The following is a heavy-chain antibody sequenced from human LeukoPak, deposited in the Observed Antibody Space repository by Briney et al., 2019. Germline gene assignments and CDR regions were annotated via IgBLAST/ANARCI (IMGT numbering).Heavy chain of an antibody. CDR1: GGSISSSSYY. D-gene: IGHD3-10*01. V-gene: IGHV4-39*07. J-gene: IGHJ4*02. Sequence: SETLSLTCTVSGGSISSSSYYWGWIRQPPGKGLEWIGRIYYSGSTYYNPSLKSRVTISVDTSKNQFSLKLSSVTAADTAVYYCATPMVRGVPTNWGQGTLVTVSS. CDR2: IYYSGST. CDR3: ATPMVRGVPTN.